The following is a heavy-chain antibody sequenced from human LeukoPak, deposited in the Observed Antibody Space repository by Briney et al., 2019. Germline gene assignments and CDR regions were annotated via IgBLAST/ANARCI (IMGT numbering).Heavy chain of an antibody. CDR1: GFTFSSYA. D-gene: IGHD2-2*02. CDR3: AKDPVVPAAIRGPWFDP. V-gene: IGHV3-23*01. J-gene: IGHJ5*02. Sequence: GGSLRLSCAASGFTFSSYAMSWVRQAPGKGLERVSAISGSGGSTYYADSVKGRFTISRDNSKNTLYLQMNSLRAEDTAVYYCAKDPVVPAAIRGPWFDPWGQGTLVTVSS. CDR2: ISGSGGST.